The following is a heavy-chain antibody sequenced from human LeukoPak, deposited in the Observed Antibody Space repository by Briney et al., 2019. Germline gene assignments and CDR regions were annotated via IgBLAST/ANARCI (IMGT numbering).Heavy chain of an antibody. D-gene: IGHD4-17*01. J-gene: IGHJ4*02. CDR2: IKQGGYEK. CDR3: ARACDSTVTTCYDY. Sequence: GGSLRLSCAASGFTFSTYWMSWVRQAPGTGLGWVANIKQGGYEKYYVDSVKGRFTISRDDAKNSLYLQMNSLRAEDTAMYYCARACDSTVTTCYDYWGQGTLVTVSS. CDR1: GFTFSTYW. V-gene: IGHV3-7*01.